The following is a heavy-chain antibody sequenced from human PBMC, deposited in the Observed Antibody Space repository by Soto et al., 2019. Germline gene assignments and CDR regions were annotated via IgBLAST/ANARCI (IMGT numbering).Heavy chain of an antibody. Sequence: GGSLRLSCAASGFTFSSYSMNWVRQAPGKGLEWVSSISSSSSYIYYADSVKGRFTISRDNAKNSLYLQMNSLRAEDTAVYYCARDGQQQLVDYYYYGMDVWGQGTTVTVSS. D-gene: IGHD6-13*01. V-gene: IGHV3-21*01. CDR2: ISSSSSYI. CDR3: ARDGQQQLVDYYYYGMDV. J-gene: IGHJ6*02. CDR1: GFTFSSYS.